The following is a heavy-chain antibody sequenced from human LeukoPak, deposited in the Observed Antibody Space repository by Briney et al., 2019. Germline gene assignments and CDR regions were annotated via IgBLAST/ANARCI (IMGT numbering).Heavy chain of an antibody. CDR1: ELTVSSNC. CDR2: IYSDGST. D-gene: IGHD3-10*02. V-gene: IGHV3-66*01. J-gene: IGHJ6*04. CDR3: AELGITMIGGV. Sequence: GGSLRLSCAASELTVSSNCMTWVRQAPGKGLEWVSFIYSDGSTYYADSVRGRFTISRDNSKNTLFLQMNSLRGEDTAVYYCAELGITMIGGVWGKGTTVTISS.